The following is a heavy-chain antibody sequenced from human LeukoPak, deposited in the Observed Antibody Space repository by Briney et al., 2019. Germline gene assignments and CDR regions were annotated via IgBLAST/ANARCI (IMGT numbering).Heavy chain of an antibody. Sequence: GGSLRLSCTASGFTFGDYAMSWVRQAPGKGLEWVGFIRSKTHGGTTEYAASVKGRFSISRDDSKSIAYLQMNSLKTEDTAVYYCTRDGIPETNWSGYYIDYWGQGTLVTVSS. CDR2: IRSKTHGGTT. CDR3: TRDGIPETNWSGYYIDY. V-gene: IGHV3-49*04. CDR1: GFTFGDYA. D-gene: IGHD3-3*01. J-gene: IGHJ4*02.